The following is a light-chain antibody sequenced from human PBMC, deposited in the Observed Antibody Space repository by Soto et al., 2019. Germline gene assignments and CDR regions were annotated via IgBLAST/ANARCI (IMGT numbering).Light chain of an antibody. J-gene: IGKJ1*01. CDR1: QSVSSSY. V-gene: IGKV3-20*01. CDR3: QQYGSSPPWT. CDR2: GAS. Sequence: EIVLTQSPGTLSLSPGERATLSCRASQSVSSSYLAWYQQKPGQAPRLRIYGASSRATGIPDRFSGSGSGTEFTLTISRLESEDFAVYYCQQYGSSPPWTFGQGTKVEIK.